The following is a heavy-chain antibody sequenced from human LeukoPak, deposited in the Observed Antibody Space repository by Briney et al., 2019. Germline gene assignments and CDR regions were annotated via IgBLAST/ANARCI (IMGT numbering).Heavy chain of an antibody. J-gene: IGHJ6*02. CDR1: GFTFSSYG. Sequence: PGGSLRLSCAASGFTFSSYGMHWVRQAPGEGLEYVSAISSNGGSTYYADSVKGRFTISRDNSKNTPFLQMGSLRVEDMAVYYCARGLRAYYYYGMDVWGQGTTVTVSS. CDR2: ISSNGGST. V-gene: IGHV3-64*02. CDR3: ARGLRAYYYYGMDV. D-gene: IGHD3-3*01.